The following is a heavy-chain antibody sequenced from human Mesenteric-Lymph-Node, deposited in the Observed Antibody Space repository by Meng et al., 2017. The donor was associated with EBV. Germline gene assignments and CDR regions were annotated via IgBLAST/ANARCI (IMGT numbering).Heavy chain of an antibody. D-gene: IGHD2-21*02. J-gene: IGHJ4*02. Sequence: EWELVESGGGLIQPGGSPRLSCAASGFTVSSEYMTWVRQDPGKGLEWVSVIYSGGDTKYADSMKGRFTISRDNSRNTLYLQMNNLRAEDTAIYYCAKILSPQGDDPLDSWGQGTLVTVSS. CDR2: IYSGGDT. CDR3: AKILSPQGDDPLDS. V-gene: IGHV3-53*01. CDR1: GFTVSSEY.